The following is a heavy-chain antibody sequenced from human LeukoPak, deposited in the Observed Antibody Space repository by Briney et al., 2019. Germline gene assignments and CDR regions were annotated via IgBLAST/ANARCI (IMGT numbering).Heavy chain of an antibody. V-gene: IGHV3-30*18. D-gene: IGHD3-10*01. CDR3: AKDGSGLTYYFDY. J-gene: IGHJ4*02. CDR1: GFTFSSYG. Sequence: GGSLRLSCAASGFTFSSYGMHWVRQAPGKGVEGVAVISYDGSNKYYADSVKGRFTISRDNSKNTLYLQMNSLRAEDTAVYYCAKDGSGLTYYFDYWGQGTLVIVSS. CDR2: ISYDGSNK.